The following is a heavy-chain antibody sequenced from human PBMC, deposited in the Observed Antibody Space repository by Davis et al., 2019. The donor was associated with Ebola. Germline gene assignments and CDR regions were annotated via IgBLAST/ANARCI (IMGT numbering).Heavy chain of an antibody. CDR1: GYTFTGYY. CDR3: ARDLGVTTYYYDSSGYYPDYYFDY. CDR2: INPNSGGT. V-gene: IGHV1-2*02. J-gene: IGHJ4*02. Sequence: ASVQVSCKASGYTFTGYYMHWVRQAPGQGLEWMGWINPNSGGTNYAQKFQGRVTMTRDTSISTAYMELSRLRSDDTAVYYCARDLGVTTYYYDSSGYYPDYYFDYWGQGTLVTVSS. D-gene: IGHD3-22*01.